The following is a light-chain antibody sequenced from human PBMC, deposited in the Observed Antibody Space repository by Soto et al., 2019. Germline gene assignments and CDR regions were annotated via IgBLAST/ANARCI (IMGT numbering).Light chain of an antibody. Sequence: QSALTQPRSVSASPGPSVTISCTGTSSNVGGYNYVSWYQQNPGKAPKLMIYDATKRPSGVPDRFSGSKSGNAASLTISGLQAEDEADYYCCSYAASYTLLFGGGTKVTVL. CDR2: DAT. CDR3: CSYAASYTLL. J-gene: IGLJ2*01. CDR1: SSNVGGYNY. V-gene: IGLV2-11*01.